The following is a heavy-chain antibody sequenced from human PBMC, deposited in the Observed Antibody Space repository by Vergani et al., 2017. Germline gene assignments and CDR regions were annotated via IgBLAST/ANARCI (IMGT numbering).Heavy chain of an antibody. Sequence: VQLLQSGGGVIQPGGSVRLSCAASGFTFSPCPMTWVRQSPGKGLEWVAVISNDGGNKYYADSVKGRFTIYKDNTVDMLSLQMNSLRPDDTAVYYCVRGGRGDHGDFWSRLGPWGQGTRVIVSS. D-gene: IGHD3-3*01. V-gene: IGHV3-30*03. J-gene: IGHJ5*02. CDR2: ISNDGGNK. CDR3: VRGGRGDHGDFWSRLGP. CDR1: GFTFSPCP.